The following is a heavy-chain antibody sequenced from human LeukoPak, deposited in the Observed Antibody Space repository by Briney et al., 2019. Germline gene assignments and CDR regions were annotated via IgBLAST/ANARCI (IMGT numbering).Heavy chain of an antibody. V-gene: IGHV3-11*01. CDR3: ARGRRYYDFWSGSRYYYYGMDV. CDR2: ISSSGSTI. CDR1: GFTFSDYY. Sequence: GGSLRLSCAASGFTFSDYYMSWIRQAPGKGLEWVSYISSSGSTIYYADSVKGRFTISRDNDKNSLYLQMNSLRAEDTAVYYCARGRRYYDFWSGSRYYYYGMDVWGQGTTVTVSS. D-gene: IGHD3-3*01. J-gene: IGHJ6*02.